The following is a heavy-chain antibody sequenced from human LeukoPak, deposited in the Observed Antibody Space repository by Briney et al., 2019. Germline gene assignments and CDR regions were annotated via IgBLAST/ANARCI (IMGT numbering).Heavy chain of an antibody. J-gene: IGHJ4*02. CDR1: GYSFNNHG. CDR2: VGGFNGDT. CDR3: ARDIRARSSSGLLDY. Sequence: GESLKISCKGSGYSFNNHGVGWVRQGPRQGLEWMGWVGGFNGDTKYAQKFQGRITLATDTSTSTAYMELRSLRFDDTAVYFCARDIRARSSSGLLDYWGQGTLVTVSS. V-gene: IGHV1-18*01. D-gene: IGHD3-22*01.